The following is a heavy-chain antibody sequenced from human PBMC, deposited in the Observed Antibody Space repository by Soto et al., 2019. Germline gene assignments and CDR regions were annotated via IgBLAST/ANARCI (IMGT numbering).Heavy chain of an antibody. CDR1: GYTFTSYY. Sequence: ASVKVSCKASGYTFTSYYMHCVRQAPGQGLEWMGIINPSGGSTSYAQKFQGRVTMTRDTSTSTVYMELSSLRSEDTAVYYCAREEVYYYDSSRYFQHWGQGTLVTVSS. J-gene: IGHJ1*01. CDR2: INPSGGST. D-gene: IGHD3-22*01. V-gene: IGHV1-46*03. CDR3: AREEVYYYDSSRYFQH.